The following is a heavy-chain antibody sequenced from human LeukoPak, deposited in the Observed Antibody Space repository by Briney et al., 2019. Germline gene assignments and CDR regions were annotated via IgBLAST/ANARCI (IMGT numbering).Heavy chain of an antibody. CDR3: VKRRYDSSGYFDH. Sequence: GGSLRLSCAVSGFTFSSYSMSWVRQAPGKGLEWVSSISSSGTYKYYADSVKGRLTISRDNAKNSLYLQMNSLRAEDTAVYYCVKRRYDSSGYFDHWGQGTLVTVSS. V-gene: IGHV3-21*01. CDR2: ISSSGTYK. J-gene: IGHJ5*02. D-gene: IGHD3-22*01. CDR1: GFTFSSYS.